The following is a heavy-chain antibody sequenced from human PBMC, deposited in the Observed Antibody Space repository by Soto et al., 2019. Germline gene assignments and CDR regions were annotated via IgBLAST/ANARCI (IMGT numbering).Heavy chain of an antibody. J-gene: IGHJ4*02. CDR3: ASVYCTNGVCYPAPFDY. CDR2: IIPIFGTA. V-gene: IGHV1-69*01. Sequence: QVQLVQSGAEVTKPGSSVKVSCKASGGTFSSYAISWVRQAPGQGLEWMGGIIPIFGTANYAQKFQGRVTITADESTSTAYMELSSLRSEDTAVYYCASVYCTNGVCYPAPFDYWGQGTLVTVSS. CDR1: GGTFSSYA. D-gene: IGHD2-8*01.